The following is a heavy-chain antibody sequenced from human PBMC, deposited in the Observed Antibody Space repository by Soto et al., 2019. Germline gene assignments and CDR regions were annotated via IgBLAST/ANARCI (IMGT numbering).Heavy chain of an antibody. CDR2: INPTGGST. CDR3: ARDLSGFSGYEDR. D-gene: IGHD5-12*01. J-gene: IGHJ5*02. CDR1: GYTFSSYY. V-gene: IGHV1-46*03. Sequence: QVQLVQSGAEVKKPGASVKVSCKTSGYTFSSYYMHWVRQAPGQGLEWMGIINPTGGSTTYAQKFQGRVTMTRDTSTTTVYMELSSLIFDDTAVYYCARDLSGFSGYEDRWGQGTLVTVSS.